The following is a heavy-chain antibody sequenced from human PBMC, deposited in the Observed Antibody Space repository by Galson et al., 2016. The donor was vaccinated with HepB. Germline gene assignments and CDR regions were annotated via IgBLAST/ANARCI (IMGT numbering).Heavy chain of an antibody. Sequence: SLRLSCAASGFSVSNNYMTWVRQAPGKGLEWVASISSSGSYIYYADSVKGRFTISRDNAKNSLYLQMNSLRAEDTAVYYCARAPTVTTGSWGQGTLVTDSS. V-gene: IGHV3-21*01. D-gene: IGHD4-17*01. CDR3: ARAPTVTTGS. CDR2: ISSSGSYI. CDR1: GFSVSNNY. J-gene: IGHJ5*02.